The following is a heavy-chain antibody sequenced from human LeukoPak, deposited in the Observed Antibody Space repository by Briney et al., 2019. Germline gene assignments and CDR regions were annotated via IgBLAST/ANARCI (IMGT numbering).Heavy chain of an antibody. CDR1: GDSISSYY. Sequence: SETLSLTCTVSGDSISSYYWSWIRQPPGKGLEWIGYIYYIGSTNYNPSLKSRVTISLDTSKNQFSLKLSSVTAADTAVYYCAPGNSGYYFVWGQGTLVTVSS. CDR3: APGNSGYYFV. J-gene: IGHJ4*02. D-gene: IGHD3-22*01. V-gene: IGHV4-59*01. CDR2: IYYIGST.